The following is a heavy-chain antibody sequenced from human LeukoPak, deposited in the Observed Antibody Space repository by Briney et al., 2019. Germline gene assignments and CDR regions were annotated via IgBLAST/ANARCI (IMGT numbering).Heavy chain of an antibody. Sequence: GGSLRLSCAASGFTFSSYAMHWVRQAPGKGLEWVSSIRSSSSYIYYADSVKGRFTISRDNAKNSLYLQMNSLRAEDTAVYYCARLVTAWYFDLWGRGTLVTVSS. CDR1: GFTFSSYA. CDR3: ARLVTAWYFDL. CDR2: IRSSSSYI. J-gene: IGHJ2*01. D-gene: IGHD4-23*01. V-gene: IGHV3-21*01.